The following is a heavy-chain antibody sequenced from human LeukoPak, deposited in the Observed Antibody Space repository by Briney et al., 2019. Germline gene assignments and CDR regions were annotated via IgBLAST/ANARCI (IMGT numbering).Heavy chain of an antibody. Sequence: GGSLRLSCVASGFTFSNHWVTWVRQAPGKGLEWVANIKQDGSDKYYVDSVKGRFTISRDNSKNTLYLQMNSLRAEDTAVYYCAKDSSSFDYWGQGTLVTVSS. CDR1: GFTFSNHW. D-gene: IGHD6-13*01. J-gene: IGHJ4*02. CDR3: AKDSSSFDY. CDR2: IKQDGSDK. V-gene: IGHV3-7*01.